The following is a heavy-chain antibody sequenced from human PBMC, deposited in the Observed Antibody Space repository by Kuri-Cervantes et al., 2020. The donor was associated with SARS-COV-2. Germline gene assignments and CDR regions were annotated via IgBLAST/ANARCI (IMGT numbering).Heavy chain of an antibody. V-gene: IGHV1-2*04. D-gene: IGHD2-21*02. Sequence: ASSQETCKASAYIFTGCYMHWVRRAPARGLEEMGWINPNSGGTSYTQKFQGWVTMTSDTSISTAYMELNRLRSEDTAVYYCATALVVTMIWFDHWGQGTLVTVSS. CDR1: AYIFTGCY. J-gene: IGHJ5*02. CDR3: ATALVVTMIWFDH. CDR2: INPNSGGT.